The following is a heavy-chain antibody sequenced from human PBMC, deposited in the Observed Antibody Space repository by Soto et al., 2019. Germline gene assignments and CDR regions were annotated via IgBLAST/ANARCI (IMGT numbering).Heavy chain of an antibody. CDR3: AKAGQRYYDFWSGYYAYYFDY. D-gene: IGHD3-3*01. J-gene: IGHJ4*02. V-gene: IGHV3-30*18. CDR1: GFTFSSYG. CDR2: ISYDGSNK. Sequence: GGSLRLSCAASGFTFSSYGMHWVRQAPGKGLEWVAVISYDGSNKYYADSVKGRFTISRDNSKNTLYLQMNSLRAEDTAVYYCAKAGQRYYDFWSGYYAYYFDYWGQGTLVTVSS.